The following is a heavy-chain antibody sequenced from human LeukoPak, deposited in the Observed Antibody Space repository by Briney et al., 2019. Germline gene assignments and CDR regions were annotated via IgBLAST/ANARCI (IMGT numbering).Heavy chain of an antibody. D-gene: IGHD6-19*01. V-gene: IGHV4-38-2*02. CDR1: GYSISSGYY. Sequence: PSETLSLTCTVSGYSISSGYYWGWIRQPPGKGLEWIGSIYHSGSTYYNPSLKSRVTISVDTSKNQFSLKLSSVTAADTAVYYCARDSSGWYEDYWGQGTLVTVSS. J-gene: IGHJ4*02. CDR2: IYHSGST. CDR3: ARDSSGWYEDY.